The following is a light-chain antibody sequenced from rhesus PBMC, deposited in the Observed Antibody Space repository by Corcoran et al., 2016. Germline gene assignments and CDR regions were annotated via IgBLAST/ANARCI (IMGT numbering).Light chain of an antibody. CDR2: GAS. Sequence: DIQMTQSPSSLSASIGDRVTITCRASQDIHKYLSWYQQKQGKDPKPLIYGASRLETGVPSRFRGSRSGTVYTLTISTLQPEDIATYYCQPYHNSPPTFGGGTKVEIK. J-gene: IGKJ4*01. CDR1: QDIHKY. CDR3: QPYHNSPPT. V-gene: IGKV1-66*01.